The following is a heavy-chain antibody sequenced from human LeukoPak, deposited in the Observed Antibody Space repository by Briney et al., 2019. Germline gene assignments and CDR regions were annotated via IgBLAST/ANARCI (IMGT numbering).Heavy chain of an antibody. CDR3: GSMGVSDY. CDR1: GCTFSGSA. J-gene: IGHJ4*02. D-gene: IGHD3-16*01. CDR2: IRSKANSYAT. Sequence: GGSLRLSCAASGCTFSGSAMHWVRQASGKGLEWVGRIRSKANSYATAYAASVKGRFTISRDDSKNTAYLQMNSLKTEDTAVYYCGSMGVSDYWGQGTLVTVSS. V-gene: IGHV3-73*01.